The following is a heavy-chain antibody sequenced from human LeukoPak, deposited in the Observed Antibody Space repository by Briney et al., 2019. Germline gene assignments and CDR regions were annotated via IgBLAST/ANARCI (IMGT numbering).Heavy chain of an antibody. CDR3: ATITAGGREYYFDY. CDR1: GGSITSYS. D-gene: IGHD1-14*01. J-gene: IGHJ4*02. CDR2: IYYSGST. Sequence: SETLSLTCTVSGGSITSYSWSWIRQPPGKGLEWIGYIYYSGSTNYNPSLKSRVTISVDTSKNQFSLKLTSVTAADTAVYYCATITAGGREYYFDYWGQGTLVTVSS. V-gene: IGHV4-59*01.